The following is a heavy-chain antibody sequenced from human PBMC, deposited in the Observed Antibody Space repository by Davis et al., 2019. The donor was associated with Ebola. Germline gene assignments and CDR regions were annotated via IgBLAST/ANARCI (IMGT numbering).Heavy chain of an antibody. Sequence: ASVKVSCKASGYTFTNYNIHWTRKVPGQGLEWLGRVFRKSGATNYAQKFQGRVTMTMDTSIRTVYMELSSLRYDDTANYYCARGHNYAHEYWGQGTLVTVSS. V-gene: IGHV1-2*06. CDR1: GYTFTNYN. D-gene: IGHD4-11*01. J-gene: IGHJ4*02. CDR3: ARGHNYAHEY. CDR2: VFRKSGAT.